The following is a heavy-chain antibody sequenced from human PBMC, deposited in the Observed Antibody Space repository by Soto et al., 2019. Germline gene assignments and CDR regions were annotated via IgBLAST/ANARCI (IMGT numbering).Heavy chain of an antibody. CDR3: ARDERYCSSTSCYGDIVATMLMLY. CDR2: INPNSGGT. Sequence: GASVKVSCKASGYTFTGYYMHWVRQAPGQGLEWMGWINPNSGGTNYAQKFQGWVTMTRDTSISTAYMELSRLRSDDTAVYYCARDERYCSSTSCYGDIVATMLMLYWGQGTLVTVSS. J-gene: IGHJ4*02. V-gene: IGHV1-2*04. CDR1: GYTFTGYY. D-gene: IGHD2-2*01.